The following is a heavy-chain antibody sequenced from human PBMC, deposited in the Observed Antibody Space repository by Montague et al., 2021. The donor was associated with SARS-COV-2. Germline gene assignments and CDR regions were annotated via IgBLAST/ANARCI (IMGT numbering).Heavy chain of an antibody. CDR3: ALETPMVTFLA. CDR1: GFSLSTSGMC. Sequence: PALVKPTQTPTLTCTFSGFSLSTSGMCVSWIRQPPGKALEWLARIDWDDDKYYSASLKTRLTISKDTSKNQVVLTVTNMGPVDTATYYCALETPMVTFLAWGQGTLVTVSS. J-gene: IGHJ5*02. V-gene: IGHV2-70*11. CDR2: IDWDDDK. D-gene: IGHD5-18*01.